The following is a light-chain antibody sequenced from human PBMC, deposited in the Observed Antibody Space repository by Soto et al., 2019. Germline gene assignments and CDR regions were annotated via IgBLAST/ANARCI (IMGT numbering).Light chain of an antibody. CDR2: DSS. Sequence: EIVLAQSPDTLSLSPGERVTLSCRASQRVSNSYLVWYQQKPGQAPKLLIYDSSTRATGIPDRFSASGSGTDFTLSISRLEPEDFAVYYCQQYDNSPITFGQGTHWRL. J-gene: IGKJ5*01. CDR1: QRVSNSY. V-gene: IGKV3-20*01. CDR3: QQYDNSPIT.